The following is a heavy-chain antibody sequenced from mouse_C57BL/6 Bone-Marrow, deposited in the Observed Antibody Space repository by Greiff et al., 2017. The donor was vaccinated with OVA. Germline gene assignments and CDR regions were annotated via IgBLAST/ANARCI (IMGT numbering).Heavy chain of an antibody. D-gene: IGHD2-4*01. V-gene: IGHV7-3*01. CDR2: IRNKANGYTT. CDR1: GFTFTDYY. CDR3: ARRGDYDGPWFAY. J-gene: IGHJ3*01. Sequence: EVKVEESGGGLVQPGGSLSLSCAASGFTFTDYYMSWVRQPPGKALEWLGFIRNKANGYTTEYSASVKGRFTISRDNSQSILYLQMNALRAEDSATYYCARRGDYDGPWFAYWGQGTLVTVSA.